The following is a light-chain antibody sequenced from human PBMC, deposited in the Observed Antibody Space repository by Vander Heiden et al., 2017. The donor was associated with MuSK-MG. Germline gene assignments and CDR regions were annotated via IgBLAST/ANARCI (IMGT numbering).Light chain of an antibody. CDR2: DVC. J-gene: IGLJ3*02. Sequence: QSALTQPASVAGSPGKSIAISCTGTSSDVGGYNYVSWYQHHPGKVPKLTIEDVCNRSAGVSTRFSASKSCTTSSLTISVFQAEEDADYYVCSYTSSRTWVFGGGTKLTVL. CDR1: SSDVGGYNY. V-gene: IGLV2-14*01. CDR3: CSYTSSRTWV.